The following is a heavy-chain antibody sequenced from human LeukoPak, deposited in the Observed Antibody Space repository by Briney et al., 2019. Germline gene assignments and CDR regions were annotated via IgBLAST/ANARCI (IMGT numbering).Heavy chain of an antibody. CDR1: GFTFASSA. D-gene: IGHD3-22*01. J-gene: IGHJ4*02. CDR3: AADSEYGYYDNSGYPA. Sequence: ASVKVSCKASGFTFASSAMQWVRQARGQRLEWIGWIVVGSGNTNYAQKFQERVTITRDMSTSTAYMELSSLRSEDTAVYYCAADSEYGYYDNSGYPAWGQGTLVTVSS. V-gene: IGHV1-58*02. CDR2: IVVGSGNT.